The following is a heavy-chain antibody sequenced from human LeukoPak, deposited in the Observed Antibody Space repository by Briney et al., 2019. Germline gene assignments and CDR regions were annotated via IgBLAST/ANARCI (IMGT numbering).Heavy chain of an antibody. V-gene: IGHV1-18*01. J-gene: IGHJ4*02. CDR1: GYTFTSYG. D-gene: IGHD3-3*01. CDR2: ISAYNGNT. Sequence: ASVKVSCKASGYTFTSYGISWVRQAPGQGLEWMGWISAYNGNTNYAQKLQGRVTMTTDTSTSTAYMELRSLRSDDTAAYYCARVRPPGPFNYDFWSGSDYWGQGTLVTVSS. CDR3: ARVRPPGPFNYDFWSGSDY.